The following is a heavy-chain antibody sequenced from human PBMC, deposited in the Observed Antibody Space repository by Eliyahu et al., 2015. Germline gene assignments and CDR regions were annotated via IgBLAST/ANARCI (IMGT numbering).Heavy chain of an antibody. CDR1: GFXFSSYX. CDR2: ISSGSGSX. V-gene: IGHV3-23*01. J-gene: IGHJ4*02. D-gene: IGHD2-21*01. CDR3: ARVGTVLYSPFDY. Sequence: EVQLLESGGGLVQPGGSLRLSCSASGFXFSSYXMGWVRQAPGKGLXWVSRISSGSGSXXYADAVKGRFTISRDNSKNILYLEMNSLRAEDTAVYYCARVGTVLYSPFDYWGQGTLVTVSS.